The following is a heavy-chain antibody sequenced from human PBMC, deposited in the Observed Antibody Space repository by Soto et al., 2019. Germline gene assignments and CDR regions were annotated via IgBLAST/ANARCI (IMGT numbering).Heavy chain of an antibody. CDR1: GFTFSNYW. V-gene: IGHV3-74*01. J-gene: IGHJ4*02. CDR2: INNEGSVT. Sequence: EVQLVESGGGLVQPGGSLRLSCAASGFTFSNYWMHWVRQDPGKGLVWVSRINNEGSVTVYADSVKGRFTISRDNAKNMLYLQMNSLSAEDTAVYHCVRDRPHRRLVWGQGTLVTVSS. CDR3: VRDRPHRRLV.